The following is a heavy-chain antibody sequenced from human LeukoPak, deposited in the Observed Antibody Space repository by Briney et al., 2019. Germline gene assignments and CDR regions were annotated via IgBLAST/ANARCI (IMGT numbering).Heavy chain of an antibody. CDR2: ISSNGGST. V-gene: IGHV3-64*01. D-gene: IGHD2-2*01. CDR3: ARDRTPIVVVPAAIGY. J-gene: IGHJ4*02. Sequence: GGSLRLSCAASGFTFSSYAMHWVRQAPGKGLEYVSAISSNGGSTYYANSVKGRFTISRDNSKNTLYLQMGSLRAEDMAVYYCARDRTPIVVVPAAIGYWGQGTLVTVSS. CDR1: GFTFSSYA.